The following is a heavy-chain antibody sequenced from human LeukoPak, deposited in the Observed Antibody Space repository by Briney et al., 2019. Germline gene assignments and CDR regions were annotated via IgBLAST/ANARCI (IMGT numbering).Heavy chain of an antibody. CDR3: ARAPETSGWYYYFDY. D-gene: IGHD6-19*01. Sequence: GGSLRLSCAASGITVSSNYMSWVRQAPGKGLEWVSVIYNDGHTYYADSVKGRFTISRDNSKNSLYFQMNSLRAEDTAVYYCARAPETSGWYYYFDYWGQGTLVTVSS. J-gene: IGHJ4*02. CDR1: GITVSSNY. V-gene: IGHV3-66*01. CDR2: IYNDGHT.